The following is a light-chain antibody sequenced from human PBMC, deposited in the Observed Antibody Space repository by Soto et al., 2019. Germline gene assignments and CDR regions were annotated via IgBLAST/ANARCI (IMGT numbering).Light chain of an antibody. J-gene: IGKJ2*01. CDR1: QSLLHSNGYNY. CDR3: MQALQSPYT. CDR2: LGS. V-gene: IGKV2-28*01. Sequence: DIVMTQSPLSLPVTPGEPASISCRSSQSLLHSNGYNYLDWYLQRPGQSPQLLIYLGSTRASGVPDRFSGSGSGIDFTLKISRVEAEDVGVYYCMQALQSPYTFGQVTKLEMK.